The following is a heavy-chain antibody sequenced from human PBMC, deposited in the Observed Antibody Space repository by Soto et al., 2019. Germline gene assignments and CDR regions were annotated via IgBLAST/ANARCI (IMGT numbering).Heavy chain of an antibody. CDR2: INPSGGS. CDR3: ARDRIPPNGATGYWYYDL. J-gene: IGHJ2*01. V-gene: IGHV1-46*03. CDR1: GYTFTSYY. D-gene: IGHD1-1*01. Sequence: QVQLVQSGAEVKKPGASVKVSCKASGYTFTSYYMHWVRQAPGQGLEWMGIINPSGGSSYAQKFQGRVTVTRETSTSTVYMELSSVTSEDTAVYYCARDRIPPNGATGYWYYDLWGCGTLVTVPS.